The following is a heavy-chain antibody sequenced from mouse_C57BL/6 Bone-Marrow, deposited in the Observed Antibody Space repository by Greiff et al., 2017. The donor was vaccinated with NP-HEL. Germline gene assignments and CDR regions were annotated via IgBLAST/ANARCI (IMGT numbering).Heavy chain of an antibody. V-gene: IGHV3-6*01. Sequence: DVQLQESGPGLVKPSQSLSLTCSVTGYSIPSGYYWNWIRQFPGNKLEWMGYISYDGSNNYNPSLKNRISITRDTSKNQFFLKLNSVTTEDTATYYCARDPLYYDYDVQFAYWGQGTLVTVSA. J-gene: IGHJ3*01. CDR2: ISYDGSN. CDR1: GYSIPSGYY. CDR3: ARDPLYYDYDVQFAY. D-gene: IGHD2-4*01.